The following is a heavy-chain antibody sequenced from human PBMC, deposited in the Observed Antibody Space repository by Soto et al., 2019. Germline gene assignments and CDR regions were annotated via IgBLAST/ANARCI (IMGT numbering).Heavy chain of an antibody. D-gene: IGHD3-10*01. CDR1: GFSLSTSGEA. V-gene: IGHV2-5*01. Sequence: QITLRESGPALVKPTQTLTLTCTFSGFSLSTSGEAVGWIRQPPGKGLEWLALIYWNGIERYSPSLKNRLSITKDTYKNNVVLTMTNMDPVDTATYYCAHGDPLDFHYWGQGTLVTVSS. J-gene: IGHJ4*02. CDR2: IYWNGIE. CDR3: AHGDPLDFHY.